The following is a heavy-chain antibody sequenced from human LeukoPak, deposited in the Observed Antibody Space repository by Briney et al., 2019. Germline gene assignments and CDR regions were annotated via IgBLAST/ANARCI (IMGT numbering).Heavy chain of an antibody. J-gene: IGHJ4*02. V-gene: IGHV3-53*01. CDR1: GFIVSSNY. Sequence: GGSLRLSCAASGFIVSSNYMTWVRQAPGKGLEWASVIYSGGDTYYADSVKGRFTSSRDNSKNTLYLQINSLRVEDTAVYYCARGWGYFDYWGQGTLVTVSS. CDR3: ARGWGYFDY. D-gene: IGHD3-16*01. CDR2: IYSGGDT.